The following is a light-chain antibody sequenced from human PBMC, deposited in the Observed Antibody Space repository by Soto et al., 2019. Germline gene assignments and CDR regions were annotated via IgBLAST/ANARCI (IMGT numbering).Light chain of an antibody. V-gene: IGLV1-40*01. CDR3: QSYDSSLNGCVV. Sequence: QAVVTQPPSVSGAPGQRVTISCTGSSSNIGAGYDVHWYQQLPGTAPTLLIYGNNNRPSGVPDRFSGSKSGTSASLAITGLQAEDEADYYCQSYDSSLNGCVVFGGGTKLTVL. CDR1: SSNIGAGYD. CDR2: GNN. J-gene: IGLJ2*01.